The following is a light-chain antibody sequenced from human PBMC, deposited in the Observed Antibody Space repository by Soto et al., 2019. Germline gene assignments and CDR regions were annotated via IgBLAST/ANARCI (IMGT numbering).Light chain of an antibody. CDR1: QGISSY. CDR3: QQLNSYPRT. CDR2: AAS. J-gene: IGKJ1*01. V-gene: IGKV1-9*01. Sequence: DIRLTQSPSFLSASVGDRVTITCRASQGISSYLAWYQQKPGKAPKLLIYAASTLQSGVPSRFSGSGSGTEFTLTISSLQPEDFATHYCQQLNSYPRTFGQATKVDIK.